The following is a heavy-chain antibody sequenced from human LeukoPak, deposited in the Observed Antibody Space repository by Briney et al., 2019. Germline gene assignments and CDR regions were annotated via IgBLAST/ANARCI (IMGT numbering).Heavy chain of an antibody. CDR1: GFTFSSYA. CDR3: ARERAKGQSNPFDY. CDR2: ISYDGSNK. Sequence: PGRSLRLSCAASGFTFSSYAMHWVRQAPGKGLEWVAVISYDGSNKYYADSVKGRFTISRDNSKNTLYLQMNSLRAEDTAVYYCARERAKGQSNPFDYWGQGTLVTVSS. J-gene: IGHJ4*02. V-gene: IGHV3-30-3*01. D-gene: IGHD6-19*01.